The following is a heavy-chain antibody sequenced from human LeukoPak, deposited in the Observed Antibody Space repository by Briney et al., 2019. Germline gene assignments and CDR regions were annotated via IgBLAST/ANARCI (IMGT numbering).Heavy chain of an antibody. Sequence: GESLRLSCAASGFHLSTHGMNWVRQAPGQGLEWVSGISPSGDIPYYAHSVRGRFTISKGNRKSTVSLQMNSLRTEDTALYYCAKGRPQFSSGWYSFDYWGQRTRVTVSS. CDR1: GFHLSTHG. J-gene: IGHJ4*02. V-gene: IGHV3-23*01. D-gene: IGHD6-19*01. CDR3: AKGRPQFSSGWYSFDY. CDR2: ISPSGDIP.